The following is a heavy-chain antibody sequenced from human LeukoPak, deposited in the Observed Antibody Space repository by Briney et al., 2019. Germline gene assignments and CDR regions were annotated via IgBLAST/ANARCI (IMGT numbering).Heavy chain of an antibody. CDR3: ARILGPQSSTYYDFWSGYYFDY. J-gene: IGHJ4*02. D-gene: IGHD3-3*01. V-gene: IGHV4-38-2*01. Sequence: SETPSLTCAVSGYSISSGYYWGWIRQPPGKGLEWIGSIYHSGSTYYNPSLKSRVTISVDTSKNQFSLKLSSVTAADTAVYYCARILGPQSSTYYDFWSGYYFDYWGQGTLVTVSS. CDR2: IYHSGST. CDR1: GYSISSGYY.